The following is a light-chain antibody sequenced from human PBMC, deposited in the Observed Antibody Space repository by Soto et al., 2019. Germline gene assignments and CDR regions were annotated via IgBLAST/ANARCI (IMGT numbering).Light chain of an antibody. J-gene: IGKJ2*01. Sequence: DIVLTQSPGTLSLSPGEGATLSCRASQSLSNVFQAWYQQKPGQAPRLLIYGASRRATGIPDRFSGSGSGTDFTLTISRLEPEDFAVYFCHQYATSPHTFGQGTKLDIK. V-gene: IGKV3-20*01. CDR2: GAS. CDR3: HQYATSPHT. CDR1: QSLSNVF.